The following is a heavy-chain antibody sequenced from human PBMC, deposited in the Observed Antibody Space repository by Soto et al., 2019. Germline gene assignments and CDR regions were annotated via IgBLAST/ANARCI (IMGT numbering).Heavy chain of an antibody. D-gene: IGHD3-22*01. Sequence: SETLSLTCTVSGGSFNNYYWTWIRQPPGKGLEWIGYIYSSGSAGYNPSLKSRVTISVDTSKNQFSLKLSSVTAADTAVYYCATGPPGNYYDSSGYGPTYWGPGTLVTVSS. J-gene: IGHJ4*02. CDR1: GGSFNNYY. CDR2: IYSSGSA. V-gene: IGHV4-59*12. CDR3: ATGPPGNYYDSSGYGPTY.